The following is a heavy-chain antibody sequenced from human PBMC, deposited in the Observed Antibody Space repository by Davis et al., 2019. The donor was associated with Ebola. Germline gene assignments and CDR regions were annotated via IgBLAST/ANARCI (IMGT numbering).Heavy chain of an antibody. D-gene: IGHD5-24*01. J-gene: IGHJ3*02. V-gene: IGHV4-59*01. CDR1: GGSISSYY. CDR2: IYYSGST. Sequence: PSETLSLTCTVSGGSISSYYWSWIRQPPGKGLQWIAYIYYSGSTNYNPSLKSRVTISVDTSKNQFSLKLSSVTAADTAVYYCAGGEDWLQLLAFDIWGQGTQVTVSS. CDR3: AGGEDWLQLLAFDI.